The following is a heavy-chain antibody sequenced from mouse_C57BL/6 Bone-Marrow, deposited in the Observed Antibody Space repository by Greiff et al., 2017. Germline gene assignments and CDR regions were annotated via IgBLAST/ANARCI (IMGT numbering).Heavy chain of an antibody. CDR3: TSVVATYWYFDV. V-gene: IGHV1-5*01. CDR2: IYPGNSDT. J-gene: IGHJ1*03. CDR1: GYTFTSYW. D-gene: IGHD1-1*01. Sequence: DVQLVESGTVLARPGASVKMSCKTSGYTFTSYWMHWVKQRPGQGLEWIGAIYPGNSDTSYNQKFKGKAKLTAVTSASSAYMELSSLTNEDSEVYYCTSVVATYWYFDVWGTGTTVTVSS.